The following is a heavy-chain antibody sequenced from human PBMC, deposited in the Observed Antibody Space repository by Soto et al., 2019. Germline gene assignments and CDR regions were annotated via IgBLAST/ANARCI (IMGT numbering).Heavy chain of an antibody. Sequence: SDTLSLTCTVSGGSISSSSYYWGWIRQPPGKGLEWIGSIYYSGSTYYNPSLKSRVTISVDTSKNQFSLKLSSVTAADTAVYYCARHVLGGRSSSWYVSYYYYYGMDVWGQGTTVTVSS. CDR1: GGSISSSSYY. CDR3: ARHVLGGRSSSWYVSYYYYYGMDV. J-gene: IGHJ6*02. V-gene: IGHV4-39*01. CDR2: IYYSGST. D-gene: IGHD6-13*01.